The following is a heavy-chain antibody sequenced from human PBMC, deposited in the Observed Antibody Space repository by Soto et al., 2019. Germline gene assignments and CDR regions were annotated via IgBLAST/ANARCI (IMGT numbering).Heavy chain of an antibody. V-gene: IGHV4-31*03. CDR3: ERGYCSGGSCYPGHGFDI. J-gene: IGHJ3*02. D-gene: IGHD2-15*01. Sequence: SETLSLTCTVSGASISSGGFYWSWIRQHPGKALEWIGFLYYSGSTYYNPSLRSRLTISVDTSKNQFSLTLSSVTAADTAVFYCERGYCSGGSCYPGHGFDIWGQGTMVTVSS. CDR1: GASISSGGFY. CDR2: LYYSGST.